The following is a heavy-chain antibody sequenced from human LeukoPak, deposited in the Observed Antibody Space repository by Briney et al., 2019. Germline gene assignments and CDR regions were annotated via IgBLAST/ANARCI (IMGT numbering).Heavy chain of an antibody. D-gene: IGHD6-13*01. Sequence: SETLSLTCTVSGGSISSGGYYWSWIRQHPGKGLEWIGYIYYSGSTYYNPSLKSRVTISVDTSKNQFSLRLSSVTAADTAVYYCARDSAAEGPYSSSWWRSAFDIWGQGTMVTVSS. J-gene: IGHJ3*02. CDR1: GGSISSGGYY. CDR2: IYYSGST. V-gene: IGHV4-31*02. CDR3: ARDSAAEGPYSSSWWRSAFDI.